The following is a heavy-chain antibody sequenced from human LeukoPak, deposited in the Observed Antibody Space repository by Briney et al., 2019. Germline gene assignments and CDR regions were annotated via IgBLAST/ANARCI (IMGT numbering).Heavy chain of an antibody. CDR1: GGSISSSSYY. CDR2: IYYSGST. D-gene: IGHD6-19*01. J-gene: IGHJ5*02. Sequence: SETLSLTCTVSGGSISSSSYYWGWIRQPPGKGLEWIGSIYYSGSTYYNPSLKSRVTISVDTSKNQFSLKLSSVTAAGTAVYYCARRDSSGWYVWFDPWGQGTLVTVSS. CDR3: ARRDSSGWYVWFDP. V-gene: IGHV4-39*01.